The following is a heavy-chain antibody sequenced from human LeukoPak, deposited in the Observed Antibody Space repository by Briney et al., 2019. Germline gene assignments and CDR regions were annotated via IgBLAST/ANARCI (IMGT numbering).Heavy chain of an antibody. V-gene: IGHV3-30*02. CDR2: IQSDGTNK. CDR3: AAYDSSGYGY. CDR1: GFTFSNSN. Sequence: PGGSLRLSCAASGFTFSNSNMHWVRQAPGKGLEWVAFIQSDGTNKFYAESVKGRFTISRDNSKNTLYLQMNGLRVEDTSVYHCAAYDSSGYGYWGQGTLVTVSS. J-gene: IGHJ4*02. D-gene: IGHD3-22*01.